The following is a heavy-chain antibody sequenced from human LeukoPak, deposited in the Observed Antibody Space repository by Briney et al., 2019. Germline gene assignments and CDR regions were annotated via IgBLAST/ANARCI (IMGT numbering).Heavy chain of an antibody. J-gene: IGHJ6*03. V-gene: IGHV3-66*03. CDR2: IYSRGST. CDR3: ARDGYDFWSGYTNYYYYMDV. D-gene: IGHD3-3*01. Sequence: PGGSLRLSCAASGFTVSSNYMSWVRQAPGKGLEWVSVIYSRGSTYYADSVKGRFTISRDNSKNTLYLQMNSLRAEDTAVYYCARDGYDFWSGYTNYYYYMDVWGKGTTVTVSS. CDR1: GFTVSSNY.